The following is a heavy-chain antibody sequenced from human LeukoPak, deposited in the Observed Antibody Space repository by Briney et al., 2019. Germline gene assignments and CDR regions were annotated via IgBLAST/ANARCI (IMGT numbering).Heavy chain of an antibody. J-gene: IGHJ4*02. Sequence: PGGSLRLSCAASGFTFRSYAMSWVSQAPGKGLEWVSGISGSGGSTYYADSVKGRFTISRDNSKNTLYLQMNSLRAEDTAVYYCTSYDSSGYYQYFAYWGQGTLVTVSS. V-gene: IGHV3-23*01. CDR3: TSYDSSGYYQYFAY. CDR1: GFTFRSYA. CDR2: ISGSGGST. D-gene: IGHD3-22*01.